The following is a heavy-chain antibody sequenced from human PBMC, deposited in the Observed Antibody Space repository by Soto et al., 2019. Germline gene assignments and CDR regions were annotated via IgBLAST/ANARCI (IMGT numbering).Heavy chain of an antibody. D-gene: IGHD2-21*02. V-gene: IGHV1-69*02. CDR1: GGTFSSYT. CDR3: AHLKGGVVTASRYGMDV. Sequence: QVQLVQSGAEVKKPGSSVKVSCKASGGTFSSYTISWVRQAPGQGLEWMGRIIPILGIANYAQKFQGRVTMTADKSTSTAYMELSSLRSEDTAVYYCAHLKGGVVTASRYGMDVWGQGTTVTVSS. CDR2: IIPILGIA. J-gene: IGHJ6*02.